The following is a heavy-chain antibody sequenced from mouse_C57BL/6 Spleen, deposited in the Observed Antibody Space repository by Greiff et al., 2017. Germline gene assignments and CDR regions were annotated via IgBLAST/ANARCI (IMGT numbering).Heavy chain of an antibody. D-gene: IGHD1-1*01. CDR3: TGDYYGSRPMDD. CDR2: IRLKSDNYAT. Sequence: EVKVAESGGGLVQPGGSMKLSCVASGFTFSNYWMNWVRQSPETGLEWVAQIRLKSDNYATHYAESVKGRFTISRDDSKSGVYLQMHKIRAEDTGYYYCTGDYYGSRPMDDWGKGTSVTVSS. CDR1: GFTFSNYW. J-gene: IGHJ4*01. V-gene: IGHV6-3*01.